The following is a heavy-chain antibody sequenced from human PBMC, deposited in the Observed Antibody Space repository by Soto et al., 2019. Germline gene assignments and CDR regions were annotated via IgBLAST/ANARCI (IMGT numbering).Heavy chain of an antibody. D-gene: IGHD3-3*01. V-gene: IGHV3-33*08. Sequence: QVQLVESGGGVVQPGRSLRLSCAASGFTFSSYGMHWVRQAPGKGLEWVAFIWYDGSNKKYADSVKGRFTISRDNSKNTLYLQMNSLRAEDTAVYYCARDRMVLRFLEWAPYYYVMDVWGQGTTVTVSS. J-gene: IGHJ6*02. CDR1: GFTFSSYG. CDR2: IWYDGSNK. CDR3: ARDRMVLRFLEWAPYYYVMDV.